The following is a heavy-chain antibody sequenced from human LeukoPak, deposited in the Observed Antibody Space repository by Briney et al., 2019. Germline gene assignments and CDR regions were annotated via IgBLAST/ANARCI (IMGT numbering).Heavy chain of an antibody. Sequence: SVKVSCKASGGTSNSHAISWVRQAPGQGLEWMGRIIPNLGTTNRAQNFQDRVTLTADKSTNTAYMELTSLTSDDTAVYYCATTNDGGGYQWGDFFNFWGQGTLVTVSS. J-gene: IGHJ4*02. V-gene: IGHV1-69*04. CDR3: ATTNDGGGYQWGDFFNF. CDR1: GGTSNSHA. D-gene: IGHD3-22*01. CDR2: IIPNLGTT.